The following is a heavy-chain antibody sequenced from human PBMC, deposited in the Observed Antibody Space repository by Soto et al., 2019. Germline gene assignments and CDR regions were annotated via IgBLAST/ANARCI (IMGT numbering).Heavy chain of an antibody. CDR3: AKGQFRDIVVVVAATDLYYYYYYMDV. V-gene: IGHV3-23*01. CDR2: ISGSGGST. CDR1: GFTFSSYA. D-gene: IGHD2-15*01. J-gene: IGHJ6*03. Sequence: GGSLRLSCAASGFTFSSYAMSWVRQAPGKGLEWVSAISGSGGSTYYADSVKGRFTISRDNSKNTLYLQMNSLRAEDTAVYYCAKGQFRDIVVVVAATDLYYYYYYMDVWGKGTTVTVSS.